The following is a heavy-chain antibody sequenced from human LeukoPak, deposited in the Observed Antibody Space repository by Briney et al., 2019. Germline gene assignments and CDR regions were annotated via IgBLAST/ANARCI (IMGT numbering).Heavy chain of an antibody. V-gene: IGHV3-23*01. Sequence: PGGSLRLSCAASGFTFSTYAMTWVRQAPGQGLEWVSSISGSGSGTYYADSVKGRFTISRDNSKNTLYLQMNSLRAEDTAVYYCARHYGSGSYYPSYWGQGTLVTVSS. CDR3: ARHYGSGSYYPSY. D-gene: IGHD1-26*01. CDR2: ISGSGSGT. CDR1: GFTFSTYA. J-gene: IGHJ4*02.